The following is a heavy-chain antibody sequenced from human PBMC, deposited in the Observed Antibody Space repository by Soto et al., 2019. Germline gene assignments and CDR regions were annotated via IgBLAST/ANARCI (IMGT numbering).Heavy chain of an antibody. J-gene: IGHJ4*02. V-gene: IGHV4-4*07. CDR1: VASISPDD. CDR2: FYTSGSA. CDR3: ARDKYYFES. D-gene: IGHD6-6*01. Sequence: PAETLSLTFTVSVASISPDDWSWIRQPPGKGLEWIGRFYTSGSANYNPSLKGRVTMSVDTSKNQSSLKLDSVTAADTAVYYCARDKYYFESWGQGTLVTVSS.